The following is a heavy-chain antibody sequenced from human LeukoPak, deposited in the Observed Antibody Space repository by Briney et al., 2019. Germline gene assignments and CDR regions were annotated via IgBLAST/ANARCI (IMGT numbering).Heavy chain of an antibody. D-gene: IGHD1-26*01. Sequence: PGGSLRLSCAASGFTFSDYNMRWIRQAPGKGLEWVSSISRSGSTKYYADSVKGRFTISRDNAKNSLYLQMISLRAEDTAVYYCARDLSVGAKPDLGFDYWGQGTLVTVSS. CDR2: ISRSGSTK. V-gene: IGHV3-11*04. CDR1: GFTFSDYN. CDR3: ARDLSVGAKPDLGFDY. J-gene: IGHJ4*02.